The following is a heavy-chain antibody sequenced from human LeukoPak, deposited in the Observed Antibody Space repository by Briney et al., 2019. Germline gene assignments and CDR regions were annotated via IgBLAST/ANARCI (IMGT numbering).Heavy chain of an antibody. J-gene: IGHJ4*02. CDR2: FVPSVDVA. V-gene: IGHV1-69*04. CDR3: ARDGSPDVEGFDY. CDR1: RGTFPNYD. Sequence: ASVKVSCKASRGTFPNYDISWVRQAPGQGLEWMGRFVPSVDVANYSPKFRGRVAITADKSTTTVFMELSSLRSEDTAVYYCARDGSPDVEGFDYWGQGTLVTVSS.